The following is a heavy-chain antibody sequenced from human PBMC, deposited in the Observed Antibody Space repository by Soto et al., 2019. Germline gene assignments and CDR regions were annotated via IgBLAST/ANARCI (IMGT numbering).Heavy chain of an antibody. CDR3: ARGPQKLPGYSYGYLNC. CDR2: ICYDGSNE. D-gene: IGHD5-18*01. J-gene: IGHJ4*02. Sequence: QVQLVESGGGVVQPGRSLRLSCVASGFTFSNYVMHWVRQAPGKGLEWVAVICYDGSNEYYADSVKGRFTISRDSSKNTLDLQMNSVRVEDTAVYDCARGPQKLPGYSYGYLNCWGQGTLVTVSS. CDR1: GFTFSNYV. V-gene: IGHV3-33*01.